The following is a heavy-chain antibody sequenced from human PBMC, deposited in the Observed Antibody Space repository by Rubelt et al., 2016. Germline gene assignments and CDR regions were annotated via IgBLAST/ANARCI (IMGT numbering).Heavy chain of an antibody. CDR2: INHSGST. J-gene: IGHJ6*03. Sequence: QVQLQQWGAGLLKPSETLSLTCAVYGGSFSGYYWSWIRQPPGKGLEWIGEINHSGSTNYNPSLKSGVTIAGDTSKNPFSLKLSSVTAADTAVYYCARYDYYYYYYMDVWGKGTTVTVSS. CDR3: ARYDYYYYYYMDV. CDR1: GGSFSGYY. V-gene: IGHV4-34*01.